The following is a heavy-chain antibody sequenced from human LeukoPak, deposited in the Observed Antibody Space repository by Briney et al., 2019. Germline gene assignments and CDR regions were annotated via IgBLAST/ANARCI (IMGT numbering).Heavy chain of an antibody. Sequence: SETLSLTCTVSGGSISSYYWSWIRQPPGKGLEWIGSIYHSGSTYYNPSLKSRVTISVDTSKNQFSLKLSSVTAADTAVYYCARPVPGWYFDYWGQGTLVTVSS. J-gene: IGHJ4*02. CDR1: GGSISSYY. V-gene: IGHV4-59*08. D-gene: IGHD2-15*01. CDR3: ARPVPGWYFDY. CDR2: IYHSGST.